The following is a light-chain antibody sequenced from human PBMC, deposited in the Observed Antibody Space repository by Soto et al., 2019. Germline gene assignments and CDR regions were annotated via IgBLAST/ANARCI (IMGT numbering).Light chain of an antibody. CDR1: QSISRY. Sequence: DIQMTQAPSSLSASVGDRVTISCRASQSISRYLNWFQWKPGKAPNLLIYAASNLQNGVPSSFSGSGYGTEFTHTISSLQPEDFATYYCQQSYNTPRTFGQGTKVEIK. CDR3: QQSYNTPRT. CDR2: AAS. J-gene: IGKJ1*01. V-gene: IGKV1-39*01.